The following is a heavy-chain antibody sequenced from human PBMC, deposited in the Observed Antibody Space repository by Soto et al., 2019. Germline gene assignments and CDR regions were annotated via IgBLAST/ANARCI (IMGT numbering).Heavy chain of an antibody. CDR1: GFTFRDYY. D-gene: IGHD3-16*01. V-gene: IGHV3-11*01. CDR2: TTVTGKTI. Sequence: GGSLRLSCAASGFTFRDYYMSWIRQAPGKGLEWVSYTTVTGKTIYYADSVKGRFTVSRDNAKNSLYLQMNNLRGEDTAVYCCVRSYGLLWGQGTLVTVSS. CDR3: VRSYGLL. J-gene: IGHJ4*02.